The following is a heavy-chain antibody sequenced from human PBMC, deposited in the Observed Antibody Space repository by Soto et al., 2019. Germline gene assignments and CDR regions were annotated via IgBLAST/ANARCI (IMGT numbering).Heavy chain of an antibody. CDR2: IFYSGGT. Sequence: SETLSLTCTVSGGSISSSGHYWGWIRQTPGKGLEWIGNIFYSGGTHYNASFRSRVSISVDSSKNQLSLKVTSVTAADTAVYYCARRSYGSGVDLWGRGTLVTVSS. V-gene: IGHV4-39*01. CDR1: GGSISSSGHY. J-gene: IGHJ5*02. CDR3: ARRSYGSGVDL. D-gene: IGHD3-10*01.